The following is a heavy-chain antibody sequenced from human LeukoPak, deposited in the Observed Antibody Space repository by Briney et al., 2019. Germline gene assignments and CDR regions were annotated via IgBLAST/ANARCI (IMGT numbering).Heavy chain of an antibody. D-gene: IGHD4-23*01. CDR1: GGSFSGYY. J-gene: IGHJ4*02. CDR3: ARGDYGGPY. V-gene: IGHV4-34*01. Sequence: SETLSLTCAVYGGSFSGYYWSWIRQPPGKGLEWIGEINHSGSTNYNPSLKSRVTMSVDTSKNQFSLKLSSVTAADTAVYYCARGDYGGPYWGQGTLVTVSS. CDR2: INHSGST.